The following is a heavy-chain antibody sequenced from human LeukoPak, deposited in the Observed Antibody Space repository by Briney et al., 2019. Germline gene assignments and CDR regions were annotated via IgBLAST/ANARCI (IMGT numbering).Heavy chain of an antibody. CDR2: MNPNSGNT. CDR1: GYTFTSYD. J-gene: IGHJ4*02. Sequence: ASVKVSCKASGYTFTSYDINWVRQATGQGLEWMGWMNPNSGNTGYAQKFQGRVTMTTDTSTSTAYMELRSLRSNDTAVYYCARDQLVGVVITNPFDYWGQGTLVTVSS. V-gene: IGHV1-8*02. CDR3: ARDQLVGVVITNPFDY. D-gene: IGHD3-22*01.